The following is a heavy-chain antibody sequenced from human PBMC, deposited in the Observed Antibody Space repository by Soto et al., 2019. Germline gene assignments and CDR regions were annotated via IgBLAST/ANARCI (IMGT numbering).Heavy chain of an antibody. Sequence: ASVKVSCKASGYTFTGYYMHWVRQAPGQGLEWMGWINPNSGGTNYAQKFQGRVTMTRDTSISTAYMELSRLRSDDTAVYYCARDPDAVNYYDSSGYYYPTGWGQGTLVTVSS. D-gene: IGHD3-22*01. CDR3: ARDPDAVNYYDSSGYYYPTG. CDR2: INPNSGGT. V-gene: IGHV1-2*02. CDR1: GYTFTGYY. J-gene: IGHJ4*02.